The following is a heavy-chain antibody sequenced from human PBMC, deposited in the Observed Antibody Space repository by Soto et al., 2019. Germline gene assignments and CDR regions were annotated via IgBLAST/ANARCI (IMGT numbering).Heavy chain of an antibody. D-gene: IGHD2-15*01. CDR3: ARARYCSGGSCYSDY. CDR2: MYQSERT. V-gene: IGHV4-30-2*01. CDR1: GASISSGGYS. J-gene: IGHJ4*02. Sequence: QLQLQESGSGLVKPSQTLSLTCAVSGASISSGGYSWSWIRQPPGKGLEWIGYMYQSERTYYNSSPKSRVTISVDRSKTQFSLKLRSVTAADTAMYYCARARYCSGGSCYSDYWGQGILVTVSS.